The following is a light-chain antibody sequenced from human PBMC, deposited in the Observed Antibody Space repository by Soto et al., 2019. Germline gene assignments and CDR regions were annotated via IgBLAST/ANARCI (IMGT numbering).Light chain of an antibody. CDR3: CSYAGSSTSLWV. CDR1: SSDVGSYNL. CDR2: EGN. Sequence: QSALTQPASVSGSPGQSITISCTGTSSDVGSYNLVSWYQQHPGKAPKLMIYEGNKRPSGVSNRFSGSKSGNTASLTISGLQAEDEADYYCCSYAGSSTSLWVFGGGTKLTVL. J-gene: IGLJ3*02. V-gene: IGLV2-23*01.